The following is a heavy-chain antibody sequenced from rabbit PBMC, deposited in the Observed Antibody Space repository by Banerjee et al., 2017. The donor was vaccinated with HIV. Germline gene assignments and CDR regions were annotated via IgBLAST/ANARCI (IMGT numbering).Heavy chain of an antibody. V-gene: IGHV1S45*01. J-gene: IGHJ4*01. CDR1: GFSFSSADW. Sequence: QEQLEESGGDLVKPEGSLTLTCTASGFSFSSADWTYWVRQAPGKGLEWIGTIYAGSTGTTDYASWAKGRFTISKTSSTTVTLQMTSLTAADTATYFCARNFDLWGQGTLVTVS. CDR3: ARNFDL. CDR2: IYAGSTGTT.